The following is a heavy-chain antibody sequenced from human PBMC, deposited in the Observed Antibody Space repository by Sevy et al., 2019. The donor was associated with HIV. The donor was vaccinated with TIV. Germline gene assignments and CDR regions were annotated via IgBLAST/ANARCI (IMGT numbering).Heavy chain of an antibody. Sequence: GGSLRLSCAASGFTFSTYDMHWVRQAPGKGLEWVAYIRYDGSNKYYAVSVRGRFTISRDNSKNTLYLQMNSLRAEDTAVYYCARGRKTTQEWLEELDYYYGVDVWGQGTTVTVSS. CDR2: IRYDGSNK. V-gene: IGHV3-30*02. CDR3: ARGRKTTQEWLEELDYYYGVDV. D-gene: IGHD2-8*01. CDR1: GFTFSTYD. J-gene: IGHJ6*02.